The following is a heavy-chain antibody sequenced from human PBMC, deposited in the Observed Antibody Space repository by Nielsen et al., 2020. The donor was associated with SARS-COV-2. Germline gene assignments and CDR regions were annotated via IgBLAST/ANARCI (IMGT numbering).Heavy chain of an antibody. J-gene: IGHJ4*02. Sequence: GESLKISCAASGFTFSSYAMSWVRQAPGKGLEWVSVIYSGGSTYYADSVKGRFTISRDNSKNTLYLQMNSLRAEDTAVYYCAREVRGRSYWGQGTLVTVSS. D-gene: IGHD3-16*01. CDR1: GFTFSSYA. CDR3: AREVRGRSY. V-gene: IGHV3-53*01. CDR2: IYSGGST.